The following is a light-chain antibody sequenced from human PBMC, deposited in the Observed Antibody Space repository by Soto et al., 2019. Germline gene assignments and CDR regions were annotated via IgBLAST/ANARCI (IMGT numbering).Light chain of an antibody. Sequence: DIVMTQSPPSLPVTPGEPASISCRSSQSLLHSNGYSYVDWYLQKPGQSPQLVIYLGSNRASGVPDRLSGSGSGTDFTLNISRVEAEDVGVYYCMQVLHTPFTFGPGTRVDFK. CDR2: LGS. CDR3: MQVLHTPFT. CDR1: QSLLHSNGYSY. J-gene: IGKJ3*01. V-gene: IGKV2-28*01.